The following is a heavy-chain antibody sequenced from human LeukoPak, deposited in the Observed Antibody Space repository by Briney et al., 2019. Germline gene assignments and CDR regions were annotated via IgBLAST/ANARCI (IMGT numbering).Heavy chain of an antibody. Sequence: SVKVSCKASGGTFSSYAISWVRQAPGQGLEWMGGIIPIFGTANYAQKFQGRVTITTDESTSTAYMELSSLRSEDTAVYYCARDRGYCSSTSCYSGWFDPWGQGTLVTVSS. CDR2: IIPIFGTA. V-gene: IGHV1-69*05. J-gene: IGHJ5*02. CDR3: ARDRGYCSSTSCYSGWFDP. D-gene: IGHD2-2*01. CDR1: GGTFSSYA.